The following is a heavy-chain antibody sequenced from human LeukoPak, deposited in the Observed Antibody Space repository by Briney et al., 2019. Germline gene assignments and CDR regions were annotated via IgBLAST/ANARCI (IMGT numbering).Heavy chain of an antibody. CDR1: GYTLTELS. CDR3: ARENLQPIADTDY. V-gene: IGHV1-24*01. CDR2: FDPEDGET. Sequence: EASVKVSCKVSGYTLTELSMHWVRQAPGKGLEWMGGFDPEDGETIYAQKLQGRVTMTTDTSTSTAYMELRSLRSDDTAVYYCARENLQPIADTDYWGQGTLVTVSS. J-gene: IGHJ4*02. D-gene: IGHD6-13*01.